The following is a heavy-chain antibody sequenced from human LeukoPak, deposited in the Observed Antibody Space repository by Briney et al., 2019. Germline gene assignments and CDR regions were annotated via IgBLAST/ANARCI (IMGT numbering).Heavy chain of an antibody. D-gene: IGHD2-15*01. Sequence: GASLRLSCAASGFTFDTYAMTWVRQAPGKGLEWVSSISSGGTYIYYAESVSGRSTISRDNTNNFLYLQLSTLRVEDTAVYYCARDRPTGRSRGVVVQWGQGTLVTVSS. CDR2: ISSGGTYI. CDR1: GFTFDTYA. J-gene: IGHJ4*02. V-gene: IGHV3-21*01. CDR3: ARDRPTGRSRGVVVQ.